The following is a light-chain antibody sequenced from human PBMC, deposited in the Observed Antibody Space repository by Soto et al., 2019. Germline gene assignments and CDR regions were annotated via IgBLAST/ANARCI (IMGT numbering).Light chain of an antibody. CDR2: AAS. CDR3: QQSYTTPWT. Sequence: DIHMTQSPSSLSASVGDRVTISCRPSQSISNFLNWYQQKPGKAPHLLIYAASTLRYGVPSRFRGSESGTEFTLTISSLQPEDFATYFCQQSYTTPWTFGQGTKVEIK. J-gene: IGKJ1*01. CDR1: QSISNF. V-gene: IGKV1-39*01.